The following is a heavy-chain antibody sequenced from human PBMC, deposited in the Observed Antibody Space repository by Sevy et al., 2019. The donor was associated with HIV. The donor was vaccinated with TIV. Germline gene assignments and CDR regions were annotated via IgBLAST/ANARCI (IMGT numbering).Heavy chain of an antibody. CDR3: AKDNRPATMSNSSYYYYYGMDV. CDR1: GFRFSDYA. Sequence: GGSLRLSCAASGFRFSDYAMHWVRQAPEKGLEWVSGISWNSVSLDYADSVKGRFTISRDNAKNSLYLQMNRLRSEDTALYYCAKDNRPATMSNSSYYYYYGMDVWGQGTTVTVSS. D-gene: IGHD6-6*01. J-gene: IGHJ6*02. V-gene: IGHV3-9*01. CDR2: ISWNSVSL.